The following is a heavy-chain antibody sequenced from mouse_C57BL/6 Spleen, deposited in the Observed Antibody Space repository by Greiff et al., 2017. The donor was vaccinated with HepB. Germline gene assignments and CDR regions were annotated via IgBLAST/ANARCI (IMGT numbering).Heavy chain of an antibody. CDR1: GFNIKDYY. J-gene: IGHJ1*03. CDR2: IDPEDGET. V-gene: IGHV14-2*01. Sequence: VQLQQSGAELVKPGASVKLSCTASGFNIKDYYMHWVKQRTEQGLEWIGRIDPEDGETKYAPKVQGKATITADTSSNTAYLQLSSLTSEDTAVYYCARGYGNNWYFDVWGTGTTVTVSS. CDR3: ARGYGNNWYFDV. D-gene: IGHD2-10*02.